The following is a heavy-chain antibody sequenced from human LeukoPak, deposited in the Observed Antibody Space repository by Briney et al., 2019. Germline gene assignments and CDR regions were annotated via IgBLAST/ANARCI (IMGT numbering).Heavy chain of an antibody. V-gene: IGHV4-34*01. Sequence: SETLSLTCAVYGGSFSGYYWSWIRQPPGKGLEWIGEINHSGSTNYNPSLKSRVTISVDTSKNQFSLKLSSVTAAATAVYYCARIPRRITMVRGVITGFDYWGQGTLVTVSS. D-gene: IGHD3-10*01. CDR3: ARIPRRITMVRGVITGFDY. CDR1: GGSFSGYY. J-gene: IGHJ4*02. CDR2: INHSGST.